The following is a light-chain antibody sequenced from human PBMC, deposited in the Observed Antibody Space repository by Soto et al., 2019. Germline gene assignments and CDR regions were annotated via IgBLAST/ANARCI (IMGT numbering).Light chain of an antibody. Sequence: QSVLTQPASVSGSPGQSITISCTGTSSDVGGYKYVSWYQQHPGKAPKLMIYEVSNRPSGVSNRFPGSKSGNTASLTISGLQADDEADYYCSSYTSSTTYGFG. CDR1: SSDVGGYKY. J-gene: IGLJ1*01. CDR2: EVS. V-gene: IGLV2-14*01. CDR3: SSYTSSTTYG.